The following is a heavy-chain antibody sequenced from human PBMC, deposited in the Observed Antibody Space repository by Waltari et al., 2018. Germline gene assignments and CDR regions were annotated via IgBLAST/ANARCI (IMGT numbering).Heavy chain of an antibody. J-gene: IGHJ4*02. D-gene: IGHD3-22*01. CDR2: IRIKAYGGTT. V-gene: IGHV3-49*03. CDR1: GFTFGDYA. Sequence: EVQLVESGGGLVQPGRSLRLSCTPSGFTFGDYAMNCFRPAPGKGLEWVGFIRIKAYGGTTENAASVKGRFTISRDDSKSIVYLQMNSLKTEDTAVYFCTRVFNTSGYYYGPFLPDYWGQGTLVTVSS. CDR3: TRVFNTSGYYYGPFLPDY.